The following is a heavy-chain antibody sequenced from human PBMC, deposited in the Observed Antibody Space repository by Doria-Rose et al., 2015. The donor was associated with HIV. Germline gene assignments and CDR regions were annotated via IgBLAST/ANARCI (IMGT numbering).Heavy chain of an antibody. J-gene: IGHJ4*02. CDR2: TFSDDER. CDR1: GVSLSSPGMG. D-gene: IGHD6-13*01. V-gene: IGHV2-26*01. Sequence: QITLKESSPVLVKPTETLTLTCTVSGVSLSSPGMGVSWIRQPPGKALEWLANTFSDDERSYKTSLKSRLTICRGTSKSQVVLTITDTDPVDTATYYCARIKSSRWYHKYYFDFWGQGTLVIVSA. CDR3: ARIKSSRWYHKYYFDF.